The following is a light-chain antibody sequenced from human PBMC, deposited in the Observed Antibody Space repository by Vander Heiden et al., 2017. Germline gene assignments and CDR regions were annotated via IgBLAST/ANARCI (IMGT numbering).Light chain of an antibody. V-gene: IGKV1-5*03. CDR1: QSISSW. J-gene: IGKJ2*02. Sequence: DIQMTQSPSTLSASVGDRVTITCRASQSISSWLAWYQQKPGKAPKLLIYKASSLESGVPSRFSGSGYGTEFTLTISSLQPDDFAPYYCQQHNSYSMCTFGQGTKLEIK. CDR2: KAS. CDR3: QQHNSYSMCT.